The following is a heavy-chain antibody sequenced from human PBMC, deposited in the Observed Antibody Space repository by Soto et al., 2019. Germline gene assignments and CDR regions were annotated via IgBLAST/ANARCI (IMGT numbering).Heavy chain of an antibody. Sequence: WARQFPGKGLEWVSSISSSSSYIYYADSVKGRFTISRDNAKNSLYLQMNSLRAEDTAVYYCARDSLTYDAFDIWGQGTMVTVSS. CDR3: ARDSLTYDAFDI. CDR2: ISSSSSYI. V-gene: IGHV3-21*01. J-gene: IGHJ3*02.